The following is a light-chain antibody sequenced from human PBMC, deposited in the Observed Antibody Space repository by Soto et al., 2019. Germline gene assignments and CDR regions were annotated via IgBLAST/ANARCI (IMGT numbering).Light chain of an antibody. CDR1: QDVSTY. J-gene: IGKJ1*01. V-gene: IGKV1-16*01. CDR2: DXS. CDR3: QQSYCTTST. Sequence: MTQSPGSLSASAGDRVTVTXRARQDVSTYFAGFQQEPGXAPKXXXDDXSSLQRGGPSRFSGSGSATDFTLTISSRQPEYLANYYFQQSYCTTSTFGQGTRVDIK.